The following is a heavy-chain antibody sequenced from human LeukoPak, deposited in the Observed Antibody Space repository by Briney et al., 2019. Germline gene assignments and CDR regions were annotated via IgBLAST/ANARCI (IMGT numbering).Heavy chain of an antibody. D-gene: IGHD3-10*01. J-gene: IGHJ5*02. CDR1: GFTFSDYY. Sequence: PGGSLRLSCAASGFTFSDYYMSWIRQAPGKGLEWVSYISSSGSTIYYADSVKGRFTISRDNAKNSLYLQMNSLRAEDTAVYYCAKDRAGSYPWSWFDPWGQGTLVTVSS. CDR3: AKDRAGSYPWSWFDP. V-gene: IGHV3-11*04. CDR2: ISSSGSTI.